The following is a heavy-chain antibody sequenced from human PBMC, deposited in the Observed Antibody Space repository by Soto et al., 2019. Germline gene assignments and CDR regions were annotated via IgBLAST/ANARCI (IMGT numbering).Heavy chain of an antibody. D-gene: IGHD3-22*01. CDR1: GFTFSSYA. V-gene: IGHV3-23*01. CDR3: AAGTNYYDSSGFFTKGFEF. Sequence: GGSLRLSCAASGFTFSSYAMTWVRQAPGKGLEWVSALSGTGGNTYYADSVKGRFTISRDNSKNTLYLQMNSLRAEDTAVYYCAAGTNYYDSSGFFTKGFEFWGQGTMVTVSS. J-gene: IGHJ3*01. CDR2: LSGTGGNT.